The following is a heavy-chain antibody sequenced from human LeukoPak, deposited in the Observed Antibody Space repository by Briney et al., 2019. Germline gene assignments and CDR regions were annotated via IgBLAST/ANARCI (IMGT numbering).Heavy chain of an antibody. J-gene: IGHJ4*02. D-gene: IGHD1-26*01. CDR3: AKGKVQQWGVPEY. V-gene: IGHV3-33*05. CDR1: GFTFSTYG. CDR2: IVGDGSKA. Sequence: PGRSLRLSCAASGFTFSTYGMQWVRQAPGKGLEWVAVIVGDGSKAHYADSVKGRFTISRDNSNNTLYLQVNSLRAEDTAVYYCAKGKVQQWGVPEYWGQGTLLTVSS.